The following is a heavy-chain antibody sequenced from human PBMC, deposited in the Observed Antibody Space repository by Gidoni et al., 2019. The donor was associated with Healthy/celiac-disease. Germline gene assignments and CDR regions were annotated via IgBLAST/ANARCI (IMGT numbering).Heavy chain of an antibody. V-gene: IGHV4-34*01. CDR3: ARGERGYDAFDI. D-gene: IGHD6-13*01. Sequence: QVQLQQWGAGLLKPSETLSLTCAVYGGSFSGYYWSWIRQPPGKGLEWIGEINHSGSTNYNPSLKSRVTISVDTSKNQFSLKLSSVTAADTAVYYCARGERGYDAFDIWGQGTMVTVSS. CDR1: GGSFSGYY. CDR2: INHSGST. J-gene: IGHJ3*02.